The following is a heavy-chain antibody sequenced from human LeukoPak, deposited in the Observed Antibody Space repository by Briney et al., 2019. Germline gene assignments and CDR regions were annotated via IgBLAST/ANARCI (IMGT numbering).Heavy chain of an antibody. CDR1: GGSIGSYY. Sequence: KPSQTLSLTCNVSGGSIGSYYWSWIRQPPGKGLEWIGYIYYSGSTNYNPSLKSRVTISVDTSKSQFSLKLTSVTAADTAVYYCARGDYYYYMDVWGKGTTVTVSS. J-gene: IGHJ6*03. V-gene: IGHV4-59*01. CDR2: IYYSGST. CDR3: ARGDYYYYMDV.